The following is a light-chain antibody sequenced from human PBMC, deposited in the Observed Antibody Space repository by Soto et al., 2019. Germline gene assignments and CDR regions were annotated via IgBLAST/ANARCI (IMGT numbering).Light chain of an antibody. CDR2: WAS. J-gene: IGKJ3*01. Sequence: DIVMTQSPASLAVSLGERATINCKSSQSVLYRSNNKNYLAWYQQKPGQPPKLLIYWASTRESGVPDRFSGSGSGTDFTLTISSLQAEDVAVYYCQQYYSAPVTFGPGTKVDIK. CDR1: QSVLYRSNNKNY. V-gene: IGKV4-1*01. CDR3: QQYYSAPVT.